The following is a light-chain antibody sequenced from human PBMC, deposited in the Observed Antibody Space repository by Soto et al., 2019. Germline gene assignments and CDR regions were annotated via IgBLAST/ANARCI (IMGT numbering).Light chain of an antibody. CDR1: QSISNY. J-gene: IGKJ3*01. V-gene: IGKV1-39*01. CDR2: AAS. Sequence: DIQMTQSPPSLSASVGDRVTITCRASQSISNYLNWYQQKPGKAPNLLIYAASNLQSGVPSRFSGSRSGTDFTLTINTLQPEDVATYFCQQSYSTPFTFGPGTKVVIK. CDR3: QQSYSTPFT.